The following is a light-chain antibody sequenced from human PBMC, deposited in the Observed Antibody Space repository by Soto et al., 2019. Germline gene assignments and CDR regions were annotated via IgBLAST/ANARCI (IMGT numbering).Light chain of an antibody. V-gene: IGKV3-20*01. Sequence: EIVLTQSPGTLSLSPGERATLSCRTSQSVSSSYLAWYQQKPGQAPRLLIYGASSRATGIPDRFSGSGSGTDCTLTISRLEPEDFAVYYCQQYGRSRWTFGQGTKVEIK. CDR1: QSVSSSY. CDR3: QQYGRSRWT. CDR2: GAS. J-gene: IGKJ1*01.